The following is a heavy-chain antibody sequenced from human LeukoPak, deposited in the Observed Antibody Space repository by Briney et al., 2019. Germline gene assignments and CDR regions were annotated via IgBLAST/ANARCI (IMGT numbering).Heavy chain of an antibody. CDR1: GFTFSTYG. Sequence: PGGSLRLSCAASGFTFSTYGMHWVRQAPGKGLEWMAIVSYDGSDKYYADSVKGRFTISRDNSKNTLYLQMNSLRPEDTAVYYCAKTQTNRYYYFDYWGQGTLVTVSS. CDR2: VSYDGSDK. V-gene: IGHV3-30*18. CDR3: AKTQTNRYYYFDY. J-gene: IGHJ4*02. D-gene: IGHD1-26*01.